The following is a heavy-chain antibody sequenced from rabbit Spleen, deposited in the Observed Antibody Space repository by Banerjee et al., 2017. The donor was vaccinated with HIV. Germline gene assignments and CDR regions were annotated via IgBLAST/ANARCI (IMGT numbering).Heavy chain of an antibody. Sequence: QEQLVESGGGLVQPGASLTLTCTVSGFSFSSSYDMCWVRQAPGKGLEWIACIYTGNDKAYYAGWAKGRFSISKTSSTTVTLRMTSLTVADTATYFCSRDSGSVPYIDGYFNLWGQGTLVTVS. J-gene: IGHJ4*01. CDR3: SRDSGSVPYIDGYFNL. D-gene: IGHD4-2*01. CDR2: IYTGNDKA. CDR1: GFSFSSSYD. V-gene: IGHV1S45*01.